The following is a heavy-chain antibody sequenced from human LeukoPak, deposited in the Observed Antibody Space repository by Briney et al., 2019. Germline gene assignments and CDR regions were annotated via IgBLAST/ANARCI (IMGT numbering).Heavy chain of an antibody. CDR1: GFSLSTSGVG. J-gene: IGHJ4*02. D-gene: IGHD3-10*01. V-gene: IGHV2-5*01. CDR3: AHSLRLLWFGESATQYYFDY. CDR2: IYWNDDK. Sequence: RGSGPTLVKPTQTLTLTCTFSGFSLSTSGVGVGWNRQPPGKALEWLALIYWNDDKRYSPSLKSRLTITKDTSKNQVVLTMTNMDPVDTATYYCAHSLRLLWFGESATQYYFDYWGQGTLVTVSS.